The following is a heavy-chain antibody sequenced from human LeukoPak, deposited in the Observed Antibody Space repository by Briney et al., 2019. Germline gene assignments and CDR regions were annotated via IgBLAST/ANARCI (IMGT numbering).Heavy chain of an antibody. CDR1: GFTFSSYA. CDR3: AKDWDIVVVPAAMQRFDY. D-gene: IGHD2-2*01. CDR2: ISGSGGST. J-gene: IGHJ4*02. V-gene: IGHV3-23*01. Sequence: GGSLRLSCAASGFTFSSYAMSWVRQAPGKGLEWVSAISGSGGSTYYADSVKGRFTISRDNSKNTLYLQMNSLRAEDTAVYCCAKDWDIVVVPAAMQRFDYWGQGTLVTVSS.